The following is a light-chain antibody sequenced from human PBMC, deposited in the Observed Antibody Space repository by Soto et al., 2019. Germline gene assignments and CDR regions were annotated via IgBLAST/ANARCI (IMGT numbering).Light chain of an antibody. V-gene: IGKV3-20*01. CDR2: AAS. CDR3: QQYDSSPQWT. Sequence: EIVLTQSAGSLSVSPGERATLSCRASQTISSSYLAWYQQKPGQAPRLLIYAASSRATGIPDRFSGSGSGTDFTLIISRLEPEDFAVYYCQQYDSSPQWTFGQGTKVEIK. CDR1: QTISSSY. J-gene: IGKJ1*01.